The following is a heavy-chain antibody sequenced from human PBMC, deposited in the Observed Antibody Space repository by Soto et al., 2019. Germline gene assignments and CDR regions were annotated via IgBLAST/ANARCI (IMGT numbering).Heavy chain of an antibody. Sequence: QVQLVESGGGLVKPGGSLRLSCAASGFTFSDYYMSWIRQAPGNGLERVSYISSSGSTIYYADPVKARFTISRDNAKNSLYLKMNSMRAEDTAVYYCARDRGYCSGGSCYFEVRGDYWGQGTLVTVSS. V-gene: IGHV3-11*01. CDR1: GFTFSDYY. CDR3: ARDRGYCSGGSCYFEVRGDY. CDR2: ISSSGSTI. J-gene: IGHJ4*02. D-gene: IGHD2-15*01.